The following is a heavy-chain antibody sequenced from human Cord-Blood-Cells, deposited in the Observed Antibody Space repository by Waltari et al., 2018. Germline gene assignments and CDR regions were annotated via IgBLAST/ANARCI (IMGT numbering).Heavy chain of an antibody. CDR2: IIPILGIA. V-gene: IGHV1-69*09. CDR1: GGTFSSYA. D-gene: IGHD3-3*01. J-gene: IGHJ4*02. Sequence: QVQLVQSGAEVKKPGSSVKVSCKASGGTFSSYAISGVRQAPGQGLEWMGRIIPILGIANYAQKFQGRVTITADKSTSTAYMELSSLRSEDTAVYYCARSGVFGVVVDYWGQGTLVTVSS. CDR3: ARSGVFGVVVDY.